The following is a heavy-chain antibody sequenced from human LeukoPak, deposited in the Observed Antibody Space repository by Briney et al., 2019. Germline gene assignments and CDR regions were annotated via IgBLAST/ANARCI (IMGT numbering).Heavy chain of an antibody. CDR2: ITGNSNYI. V-gene: IGHV3-21*01. CDR1: GFTFSIYS. D-gene: IGHD6-13*01. Sequence: PGGSLRLSCAASGFTFSIYSINWVRQAPGKGLEWVSFITGNSNYIYYADSVKGRFTISRDNAKNSLYLQMNSLRVEDTAVYYCARRPTAAGTWFDYWGQGTLVTVSS. J-gene: IGHJ4*02. CDR3: ARRPTAAGTWFDY.